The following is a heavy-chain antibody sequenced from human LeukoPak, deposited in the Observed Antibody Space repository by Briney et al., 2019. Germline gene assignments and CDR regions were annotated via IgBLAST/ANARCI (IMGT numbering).Heavy chain of an antibody. CDR3: ARVYYYDNSGYGKDYFDY. CDR1: GGSISSGDYY. D-gene: IGHD3-22*01. J-gene: IGHJ4*02. V-gene: IGHV4-30-4*01. Sequence: PSQTLSLTCTVSGGSISSGDYYWSWIRQPPGKGLEWIGYIYYRGSTYYNPSLKSRVTISVDTSKNQFSLKLSSVTAADTAVYYCARVYYYDNSGYGKDYFDYWGQGTLVTVSS. CDR2: IYYRGST.